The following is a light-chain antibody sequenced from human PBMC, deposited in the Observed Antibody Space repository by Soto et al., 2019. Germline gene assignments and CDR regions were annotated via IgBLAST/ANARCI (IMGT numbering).Light chain of an antibody. CDR1: QSISSY. V-gene: IGKV1-39*01. CDR2: AAS. J-gene: IGKJ1*01. Sequence: DIQMTHSPSSLSASVGDRVTITCRASQSISSYLNWYQQKPGKAPKLLIYAASSLQSGVPSRFSGSGSGTVFTLTISRLEPADFAVYYCQQNDSSPSWTFGQGTKVDIK. CDR3: QQNDSSPSWT.